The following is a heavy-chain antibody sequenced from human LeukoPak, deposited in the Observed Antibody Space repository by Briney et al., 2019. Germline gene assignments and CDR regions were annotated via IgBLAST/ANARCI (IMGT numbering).Heavy chain of an antibody. Sequence: GASVKVSCKASGYTFTSYAMHWVRQAPGQRLEWMGWINAGNGNTKYSQEFQGRVTITRDTSASTAYMELSSLRSDDTAVYYCARDMSRELVTHWFDPWGQGTLVTVSS. CDR3: ARDMSRELVTHWFDP. CDR2: INAGNGNT. V-gene: IGHV1-3*01. CDR1: GYTFTSYA. D-gene: IGHD3-9*01. J-gene: IGHJ5*02.